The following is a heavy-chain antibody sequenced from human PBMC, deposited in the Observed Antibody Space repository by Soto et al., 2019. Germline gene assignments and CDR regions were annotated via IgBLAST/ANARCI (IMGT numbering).Heavy chain of an antibody. J-gene: IGHJ6*02. CDR1: GFIFSDYT. CDR3: ARDHGGSTWFVGVYYFFGLDV. Sequence: GGSLRLSCAASGFIFSDYTMTWVRQAPGRGLEFVSHISSSGGAIFYAESVKGRLTVSRDNAKNSLYLQMTSLRDDDTAVYFCARDHGGSTWFVGVYYFFGLDVWGQGTAVTVSS. D-gene: IGHD6-13*01. V-gene: IGHV3-48*02. CDR2: ISSSGGAI.